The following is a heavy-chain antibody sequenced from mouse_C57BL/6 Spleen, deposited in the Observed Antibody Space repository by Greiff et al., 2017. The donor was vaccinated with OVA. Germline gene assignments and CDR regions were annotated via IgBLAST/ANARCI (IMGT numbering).Heavy chain of an antibody. D-gene: IGHD2-4*01. Sequence: EVMLVESGGGLVKPGGSLKLSCAASGFTFSSYAMSWVRQTPEKRLEWVATISDGGSYTYYPDNVKGRFTISRDNAKNNLYLQMSHLKSEDTAMYYCARDYDYLPAFAYWGQGTLVTVSA. J-gene: IGHJ3*01. CDR2: ISDGGSYT. CDR1: GFTFSSYA. CDR3: ARDYDYLPAFAY. V-gene: IGHV5-4*01.